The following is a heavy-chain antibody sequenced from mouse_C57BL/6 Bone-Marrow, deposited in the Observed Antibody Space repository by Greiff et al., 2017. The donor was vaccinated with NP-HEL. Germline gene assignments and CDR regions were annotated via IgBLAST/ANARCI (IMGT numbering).Heavy chain of an antibody. V-gene: IGHV5-6*01. D-gene: IGHD2-5*01. Sequence: EVQVVESGGDLVKPGGSLKLSCAASGFTFSSYGMSWVRQTPDKRLEWVATISSGGSYTYYPDSVKGRFTISRANAKNTLYLKMSSLKSEDTAMYYCARHYYSNYFDYWGQGTTLTVSS. J-gene: IGHJ2*01. CDR1: GFTFSSYG. CDR2: ISSGGSYT. CDR3: ARHYYSNYFDY.